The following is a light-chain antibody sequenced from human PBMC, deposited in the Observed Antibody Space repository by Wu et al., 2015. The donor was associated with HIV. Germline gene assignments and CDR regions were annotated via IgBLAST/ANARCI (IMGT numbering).Light chain of an antibody. Sequence: EIVLTQSPGTLSLSPGERATLSCRASQSVSSSYLAWYQQKPGQAPRLLIYGASSRATGIPDRFSGSGSGTDFTLTISSLEPEDFAVYYCQQRSNWPPTFGGGTKVEIK. CDR1: QSVSSSY. CDR2: GAS. V-gene: IGKV3D-20*02. CDR3: QQRSNWPPT. J-gene: IGKJ4*01.